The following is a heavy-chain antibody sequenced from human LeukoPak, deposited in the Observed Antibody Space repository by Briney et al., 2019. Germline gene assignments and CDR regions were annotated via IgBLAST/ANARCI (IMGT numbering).Heavy chain of an antibody. J-gene: IGHJ4*02. CDR1: GFTFSSYA. Sequence: GGSLRLSCAASGFTFSSYAMSWVRQAPGKGLEWVSAISGSGGSTYYADSVKGRFTISRDNSKNTLYLQMNSLRAEDTAVYYCAKVYYVFWSGYLDYWGQGTLVTVSS. CDR3: AKVYYVFWSGYLDY. D-gene: IGHD3-3*01. V-gene: IGHV3-23*01. CDR2: ISGSGGST.